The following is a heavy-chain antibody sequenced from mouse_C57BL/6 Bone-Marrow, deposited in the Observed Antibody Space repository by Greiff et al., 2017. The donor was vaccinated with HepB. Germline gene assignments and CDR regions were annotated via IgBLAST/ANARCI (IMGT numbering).Heavy chain of an antibody. J-gene: IGHJ1*03. D-gene: IGHD2-5*01. V-gene: IGHV5-6*02. Sequence: EVKLVESGGDLVKPGGSLKLSCAASGFTFSSYGMSWVRQTPDKRLEWVATISSGGSYTYYPDSVKGRFTISRDNSKNTLYLQMSSLKSEDTAMYYGARRRSNYMLWYFDVWGTGTTVTVSS. CDR1: GFTFSSYG. CDR3: ARRRSNYMLWYFDV. CDR2: ISSGGSYT.